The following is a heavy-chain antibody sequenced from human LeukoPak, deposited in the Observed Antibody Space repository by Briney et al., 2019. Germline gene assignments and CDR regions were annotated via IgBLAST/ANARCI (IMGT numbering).Heavy chain of an antibody. J-gene: IGHJ3*02. CDR1: GYSSTNYY. V-gene: IGHV1-46*01. CDR3: ARGNGYSPRGGFDI. Sequence: ASVKVSCKASGYSSTNYYIHWVRQAPGQGLEWMGMINPSGGSTSYAQKFQGRVTMTRDTSTSTVYMDLSSLRSDDTVVYYCARGNGYSPRGGFDIWGQGTMVTVSS. D-gene: IGHD5-24*01. CDR2: INPSGGST.